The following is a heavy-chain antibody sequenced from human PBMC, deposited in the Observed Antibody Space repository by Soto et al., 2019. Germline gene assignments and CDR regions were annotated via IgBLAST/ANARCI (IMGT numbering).Heavy chain of an antibody. D-gene: IGHD3-10*01. J-gene: IGHJ4*02. CDR3: ARGERITMVRGVPRIDY. Sequence: GASVKVSCKASGYTFTGYYMHWVRQAPGQGLEWMGWINPNSGGTNYAQKFQGWVTMTRDTSISTAYMELSRLRSDDTAVYYCARGERITMVRGVPRIDYWGQGTLVTVSS. CDR2: INPNSGGT. CDR1: GYTFTGYY. V-gene: IGHV1-2*04.